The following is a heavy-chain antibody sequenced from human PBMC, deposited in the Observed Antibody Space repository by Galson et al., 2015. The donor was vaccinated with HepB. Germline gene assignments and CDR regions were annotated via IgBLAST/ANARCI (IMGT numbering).Heavy chain of an antibody. D-gene: IGHD6-19*01. J-gene: IGHJ4*02. CDR3: AKRQWLVLGSPQQPVRDKNPDY. V-gene: IGHV3-23*01. CDR1: GFTFSSYA. CDR2: ISGSGGST. Sequence: LRLSCAASGFTFSSYAMSWVRQAPGKGLEWVSAISGSGGSTYYADSVKGRFTISRDNSKNTLYLQMNSLRAEDTAVYYCAKRQWLVLGSPQQPVRDKNPDYWGQGTLVTVSS.